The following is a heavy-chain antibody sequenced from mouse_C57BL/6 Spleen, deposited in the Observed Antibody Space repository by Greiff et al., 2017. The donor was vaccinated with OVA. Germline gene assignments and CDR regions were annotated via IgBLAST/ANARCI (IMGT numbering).Heavy chain of an antibody. CDR2: ISSGSSTI. CDR3: ARITTVVATYYFDY. D-gene: IGHD1-1*01. Sequence: DVKLVESGGGLVKPGGSLKLSCAASGFTFSDYGMHWVRQAPEKGLEWVAYISSGSSTIYYADTVKGRFTISRDNAKNTLFLQMTSLRSEDTAMYYCARITTVVATYYFDYWGQGTTLTVSS. V-gene: IGHV5-17*01. J-gene: IGHJ2*01. CDR1: GFTFSDYG.